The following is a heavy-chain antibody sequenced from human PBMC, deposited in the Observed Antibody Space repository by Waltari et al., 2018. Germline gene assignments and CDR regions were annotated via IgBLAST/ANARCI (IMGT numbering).Heavy chain of an antibody. V-gene: IGHV4-39*07. CDR1: GGSISSSSYY. CDR2: IYYSGST. D-gene: IGHD4-17*01. J-gene: IGHJ6*02. Sequence: QLQLQESGPGLVKPSETLSLTCTVSGGSISSSSYYWGWIRQPPGKGLEWIGSIYYSGSTDYNPSLKSRVTISVDTSKNQFSLKLSSVTAADTAVYYCARATHGDYGFYYYYGMDVWGQGTTVTVSS. CDR3: ARATHGDYGFYYYYGMDV.